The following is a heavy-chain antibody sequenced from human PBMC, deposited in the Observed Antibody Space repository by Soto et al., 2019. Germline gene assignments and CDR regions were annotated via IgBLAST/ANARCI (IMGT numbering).Heavy chain of an antibody. V-gene: IGHV3-74*01. D-gene: IGHD2-15*01. CDR3: VRTSLVVAAATREDY. J-gene: IGHJ4*02. CDR1: LFTFISYT. Sequence: GALRLSSAHPLFTFISYTISCVRQAPGKGLVWVSRINSDGSSTSYADSVKGRFTISRDNAKNTLYLQMNSLRAEDTAVYYCVRTSLVVAAATREDYWGQGTLVTVSS. CDR2: INSDGSST.